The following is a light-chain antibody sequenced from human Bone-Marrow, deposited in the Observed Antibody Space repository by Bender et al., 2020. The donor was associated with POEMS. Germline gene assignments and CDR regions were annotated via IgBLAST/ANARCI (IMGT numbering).Light chain of an antibody. CDR3: CSYAGSGSLV. V-gene: IGLV2-23*02. J-gene: IGLJ3*02. CDR2: EVS. Sequence: QSALTQPASVSGSPGQSITIPCTGTSNDVGTYSLISWYQQYPGEAPKLIIYEVSKRPSGVSDRFAGSKSGSTASLTISGLQAEDEADYYCCSYAGSGSLVFGGGTKLTVL. CDR1: SNDVGTYSL.